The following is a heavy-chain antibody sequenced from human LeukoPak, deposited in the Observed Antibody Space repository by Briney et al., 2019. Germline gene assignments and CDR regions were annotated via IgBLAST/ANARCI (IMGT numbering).Heavy chain of an antibody. CDR3: ARVLYGGNFAGY. J-gene: IGHJ4*02. Sequence: GGSLRLSCAASGFTVSSSYMNWVRQAPGKGLEWVSAIYGGGNTYYADSVKGRFTVSRDSSKNTVFLQMSSLRAEDTAVYYCARVLYGGNFAGYWGQGTLVTVSS. D-gene: IGHD4-23*01. V-gene: IGHV3-53*01. CDR2: IYGGGNT. CDR1: GFTVSSSY.